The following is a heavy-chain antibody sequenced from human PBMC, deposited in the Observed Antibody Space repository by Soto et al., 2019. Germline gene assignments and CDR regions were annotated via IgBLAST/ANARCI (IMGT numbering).Heavy chain of an antibody. J-gene: IGHJ5*01. CDR3: ARAYSNYLWFDS. Sequence: SETLSLTCTVSGGSISSYYWSWIRQPPGKGLEWIGYIYYSGSTNYNPSLKSRVTISVDTSKNQFSLKLSSVTAADTAVYYCARAYSNYLWFDSWGQGTLVTVSS. V-gene: IGHV4-59*01. CDR1: GGSISSYY. D-gene: IGHD4-4*01. CDR2: IYYSGST.